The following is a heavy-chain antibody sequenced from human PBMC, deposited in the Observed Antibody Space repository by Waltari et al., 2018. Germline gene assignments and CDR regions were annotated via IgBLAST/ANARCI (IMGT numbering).Heavy chain of an antibody. D-gene: IGHD2-21*02. CDR3: AREVNCGGDCYSRHVGAFDI. CDR2: IWYDGSNK. CDR1: GFTFSSYG. V-gene: IGHV3-33*01. Sequence: QVQLVESGGGVVQPGRSLRLSCAASGFTFSSYGMHWVRQAPGKGLEWVAVIWYDGSNKYYADSVKGRFTISRDNSKNTLYLQMNSLRAEDTAVYYCAREVNCGGDCYSRHVGAFDIWGQGTMVTVSS. J-gene: IGHJ3*02.